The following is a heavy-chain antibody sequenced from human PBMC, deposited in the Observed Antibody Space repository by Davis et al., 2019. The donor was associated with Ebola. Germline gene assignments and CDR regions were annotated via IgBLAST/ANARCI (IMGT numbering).Heavy chain of an antibody. CDR1: GFTFSSYE. CDR2: ISCSGSSI. Sequence: GESLKISCAASGFTFSSYEMNWVRQAPGKGLEWVSYISCSGSSIYYADSVKGRFTISRDNAKNSQHLQMNSLRAEDTAVYYCARISKESHYYYYGMDVWGQGTTVTVSS. CDR3: ARISKESHYYYYGMDV. D-gene: IGHD2/OR15-2a*01. J-gene: IGHJ6*02. V-gene: IGHV3-48*03.